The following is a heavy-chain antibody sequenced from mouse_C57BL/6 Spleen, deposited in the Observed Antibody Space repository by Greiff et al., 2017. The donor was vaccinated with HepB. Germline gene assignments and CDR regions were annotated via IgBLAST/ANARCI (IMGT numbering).Heavy chain of an antibody. CDR2: IYPGDGDT. Sequence: QVQLQQSGPELVKPGASVKISCKASGYAFSSSWMNWVKQRPGKGLEWIGRIYPGDGDTNYNGKFKGKATLTADKSSSTAYMQLSSLTSEDSAVYFCARTHYDEAYWGQGTLVTVSA. CDR3: ARTHYDEAY. V-gene: IGHV1-82*01. D-gene: IGHD2-4*01. CDR1: GYAFSSSW. J-gene: IGHJ3*01.